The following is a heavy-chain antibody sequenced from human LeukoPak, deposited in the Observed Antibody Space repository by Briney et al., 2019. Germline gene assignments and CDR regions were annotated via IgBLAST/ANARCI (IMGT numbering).Heavy chain of an antibody. CDR3: ATGVHGIAAAGDYYFDY. CDR1: GGSISSHY. J-gene: IGHJ4*02. Sequence: SETLSLTCTVSGGSISSHYWSWIRQPPGKGLEWIGYMYYRGNTNYDPSLKSRVTISIDTPNNQFSLKLSSVTAADTAVYYCATGVHGIAAAGDYYFDYWGQGTLVTVSS. CDR2: MYYRGNT. D-gene: IGHD6-13*01. V-gene: IGHV4-59*11.